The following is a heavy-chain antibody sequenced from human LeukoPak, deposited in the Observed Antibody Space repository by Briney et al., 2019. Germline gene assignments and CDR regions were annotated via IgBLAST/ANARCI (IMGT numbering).Heavy chain of an antibody. CDR3: ARVNYFGSVGRRPSFDY. D-gene: IGHD3-10*01. Sequence: GGSLRLSCAASGFTFSDYYMSWIRQAPGKGLEWVSYISSSGSTIYYADSVKGRFTISRDNAKNSLYLQMNSLRAEDTAVYYCARVNYFGSVGRRPSFDYWGQGTLVTVSS. CDR2: ISSSGSTI. J-gene: IGHJ4*02. V-gene: IGHV3-11*04. CDR1: GFTFSDYY.